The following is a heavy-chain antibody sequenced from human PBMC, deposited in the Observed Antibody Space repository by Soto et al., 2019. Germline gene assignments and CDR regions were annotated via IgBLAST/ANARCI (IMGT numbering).Heavy chain of an antibody. D-gene: IGHD3-10*01. J-gene: IGHJ6*02. CDR3: ARGRIALWFGELRYYYGMDV. V-gene: IGHV4-34*01. CDR1: GGSFSGYY. Sequence: NPSETLSLTCAVYGGSFSGYYWSWIRQPPGKGLEWIGEINHSGSTNYNPSLKSRVTISVDTSKNQFSLKLSSVTAADTAVYYCARGRIALWFGELRYYYGMDVWGQGTTVTVSS. CDR2: INHSGST.